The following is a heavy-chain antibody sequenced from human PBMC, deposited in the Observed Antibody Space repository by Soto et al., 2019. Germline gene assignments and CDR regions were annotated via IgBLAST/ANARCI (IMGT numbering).Heavy chain of an antibody. D-gene: IGHD1-7*01. CDR2: ISSSSSTI. CDR3: AIGIRELRGE. J-gene: IGHJ4*02. CDR1: GFTFSSYS. V-gene: IGHV3-48*01. Sequence: EVQLVESGGGLVQPGGSLRLSCAASGFTFSSYSMNWVRQAPGKGLEWVSYISSSSSTIYYADSVKGRFTISRDNAKNSLYLQMNSLRAEDTAVYYCAIGIRELRGEWGQGTLVTVSS.